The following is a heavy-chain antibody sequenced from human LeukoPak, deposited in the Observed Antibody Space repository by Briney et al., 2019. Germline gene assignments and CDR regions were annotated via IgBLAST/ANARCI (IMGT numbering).Heavy chain of an antibody. CDR1: RGTFNNYA. D-gene: IGHD2-2*02. Sequence: SVKVSCKTSRGTFNNYAISWVRQAPGQGLEWMGGIIPIFGTASYAQKFQGRVTITADESTSTAYMELSSLRAEDTAVYYCARGSNYCSSISCHMNDWGQGTLVTVSS. CDR3: ARGSNYCSSISCHMND. J-gene: IGHJ4*02. V-gene: IGHV1-69*01. CDR2: IIPIFGTA.